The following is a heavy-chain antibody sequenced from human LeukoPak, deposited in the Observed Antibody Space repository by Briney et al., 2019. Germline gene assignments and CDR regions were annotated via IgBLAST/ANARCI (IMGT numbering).Heavy chain of an antibody. Sequence: GGSLRLTCAASGFTFSSYGMHWVRQAPGKGLEWVAVISYDRSNKYYADSVKGRFTISRDNSKNTLYLQMNGLRAEDTAVYYCAKALGLMVRGVIIDHGMDVWGKGTTVTVSS. J-gene: IGHJ6*04. CDR3: AKALGLMVRGVIIDHGMDV. D-gene: IGHD3-10*01. V-gene: IGHV3-30*18. CDR1: GFTFSSYG. CDR2: ISYDRSNK.